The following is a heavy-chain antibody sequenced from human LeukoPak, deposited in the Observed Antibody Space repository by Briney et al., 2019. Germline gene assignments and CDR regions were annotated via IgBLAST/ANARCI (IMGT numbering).Heavy chain of an antibody. J-gene: IGHJ5*02. CDR1: GGSFSGYY. D-gene: IGHD2-2*01. CDR3: AKEAVVPAAYPPYNWFDP. Sequence: PSETLSLTCAVYGGSFSGYYWSWIRQPPGKGLEWIGEINHSGSTNYNPSLKSRVTISVDTSKNQFSLKLSSVTAADTAVYYCAKEAVVPAAYPPYNWFDPWGQGTLVTVSS. V-gene: IGHV4-34*01. CDR2: INHSGST.